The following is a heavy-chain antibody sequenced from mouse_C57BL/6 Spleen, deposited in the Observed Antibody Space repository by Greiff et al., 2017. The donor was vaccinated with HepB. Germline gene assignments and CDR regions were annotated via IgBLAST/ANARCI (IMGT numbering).Heavy chain of an antibody. CDR1: GYAFSSSW. V-gene: IGHV1-82*01. CDR2: IYPGDGDT. J-gene: IGHJ2*01. Sequence: QVQLQQSGPELVKPGASVKISCKASGYAFSSSWMNWVKQRPGKGLEWIGRIYPGDGDTNYNGKFKGKATLTADKSSSTAYMQLSSLTSEDSAVYFCARLGRVRGDYWGQGTTLTVSS. CDR3: ARLGRVRGDY. D-gene: IGHD4-1*01.